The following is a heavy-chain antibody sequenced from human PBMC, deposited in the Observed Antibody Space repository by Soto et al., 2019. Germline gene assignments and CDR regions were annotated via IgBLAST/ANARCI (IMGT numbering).Heavy chain of an antibody. V-gene: IGHV4-34*01. Sequence: SETLSLTCAVYGGSFSGYYWSWIRQPPGKGLEGIGEINHSGSTNYNPSLKSRVTISVDTSKNQFSLKLSSVTAADTAVYYCGRGYYSSSWRGKYYYYYGMDVWGQGTTATV. CDR3: GRGYYSSSWRGKYYYYYGMDV. CDR2: INHSGST. CDR1: GGSFSGYY. J-gene: IGHJ6*02. D-gene: IGHD6-13*01.